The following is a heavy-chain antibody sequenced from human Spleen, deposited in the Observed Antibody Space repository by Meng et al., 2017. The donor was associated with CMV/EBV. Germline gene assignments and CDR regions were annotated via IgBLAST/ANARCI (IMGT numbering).Heavy chain of an antibody. Sequence: QVPVQQWGAGLLKPSETLSLTCAVYGGSFSGYYWSGIRQPPGKGLEWIGEINHSGSTNYNPSLKSRVTISVDTSKNQFSLKLSSVTAADTAVYYCARGLPGLAARPGRWFDPWGQGTLVTVSS. J-gene: IGHJ5*02. CDR1: GGSFSGYY. V-gene: IGHV4-34*01. CDR3: ARGLPGLAARPGRWFDP. CDR2: INHSGST. D-gene: IGHD6-6*01.